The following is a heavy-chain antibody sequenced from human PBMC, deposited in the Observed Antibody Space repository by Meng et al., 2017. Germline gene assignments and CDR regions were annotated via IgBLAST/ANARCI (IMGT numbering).Heavy chain of an antibody. CDR3: ARDRGSLGYYEEGGYYGMDV. CDR2: ISRSTSYI. D-gene: IGHD3-16*01. J-gene: IGHJ6*02. Sequence: GGSLRLSCAASGFSLSSYSMNWVRQAPGKGLEWVSLISRSTSYIYYADSVQGRFTISRDNAKHALYLQMNSLRVEDTAVYYCARDRGSLGYYEEGGYYGMDVWGQGTTVTVSS. CDR1: GFSLSSYS. V-gene: IGHV3-21*01.